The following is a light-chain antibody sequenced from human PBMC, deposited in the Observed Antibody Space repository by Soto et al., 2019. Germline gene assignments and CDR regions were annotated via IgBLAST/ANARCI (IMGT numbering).Light chain of an antibody. J-gene: IGKJ5*01. Sequence: EIRMTQSQATLSVSRGERPTLSCSYSQSVSSDLDSYHKKPGPAPRILISGASTRATGIPARFSGSGSGTEFTLTISRLQSEDFAVYYCQQGSYWPPITFGEGTRLEI. CDR3: QQGSYWPPIT. CDR2: GAS. V-gene: IGKV3D-15*01. CDR1: QSVSSD.